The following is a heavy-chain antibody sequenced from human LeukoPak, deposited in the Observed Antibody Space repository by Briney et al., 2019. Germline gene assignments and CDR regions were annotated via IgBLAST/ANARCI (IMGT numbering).Heavy chain of an antibody. Sequence: SVKVSCKASGGTFSSYAISWVRQAPGQGLEWMGRIIPILGIANYAQKFQGRVTITADKSTSTAYMELSSLRPEDTAVYYCAARRLNDAFDIWGQGTMVTVSS. CDR2: IIPILGIA. CDR3: AARRLNDAFDI. D-gene: IGHD3-16*01. CDR1: GGTFSSYA. V-gene: IGHV1-69*04. J-gene: IGHJ3*02.